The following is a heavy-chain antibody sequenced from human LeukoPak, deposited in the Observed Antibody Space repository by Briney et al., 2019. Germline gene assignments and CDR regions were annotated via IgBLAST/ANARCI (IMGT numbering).Heavy chain of an antibody. J-gene: IGHJ5*02. CDR2: INTAVGNP. CDR1: GYTFTTCA. D-gene: IGHD2-15*01. V-gene: IGHV7-4-1*02. Sequence: GASVKVSCKASGYTFTTCAMNWVRQAPGQGLEWMGYINTAVGNPTYAQDFTGRFLFSVDTSVSTAYLQITNLTAEDTALYYCASRTYSYGLSPWGQGTLVTVS. CDR3: ASRTYSYGLSP.